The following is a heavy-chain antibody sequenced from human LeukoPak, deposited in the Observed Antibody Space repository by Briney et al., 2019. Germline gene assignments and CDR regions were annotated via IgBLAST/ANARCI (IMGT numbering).Heavy chain of an antibody. CDR1: GGTFSSYA. D-gene: IGHD6-6*01. Sequence: ASVKVCCKASGGTFSSYAISWVRQAPGQGLEWMGRIIPILGIANYAQKFQGRVTITADKSTSTAYMELSSLRSEDTAVYYCARSPGIAARPFDYWGQGTLVTVSS. CDR2: IIPILGIA. J-gene: IGHJ4*02. CDR3: ARSPGIAARPFDY. V-gene: IGHV1-69*04.